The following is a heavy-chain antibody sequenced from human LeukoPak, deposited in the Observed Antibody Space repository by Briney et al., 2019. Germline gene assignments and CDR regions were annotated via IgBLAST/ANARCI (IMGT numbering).Heavy chain of an antibody. J-gene: IGHJ6*03. D-gene: IGHD1-26*01. CDR3: GRAKELYVRSSSVYYYYVDV. CDR1: GGSISGYY. CDR2: IYYTGST. V-gene: IGHV4-59*01. Sequence: PETLSLTCAVSGGSISGYYWNWIRHTPGKGLEWIGYIYYTGSTNYSPSFKSRVTISLDTSKKQISLNMNSVTAADTAVYYCGRAKELYVRSSSVYYYYVDVWRKGTTVTVSS.